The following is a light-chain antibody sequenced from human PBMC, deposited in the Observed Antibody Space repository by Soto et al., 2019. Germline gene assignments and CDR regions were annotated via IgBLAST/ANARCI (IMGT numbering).Light chain of an antibody. V-gene: IGLV2-14*01. CDR2: DVS. CDR1: SSDVGDYNY. Sequence: QSALTQPASVSGSPGQSITISCTGTSSDVGDYNYVSWYQQHPGKAPKLMIYDVSNRPSGVSNRFSGSKSGSTASLTISGLQAEDEADYYCSSYTSSTTRVFGTATKLTVL. CDR3: SSYTSSTTRV. J-gene: IGLJ1*01.